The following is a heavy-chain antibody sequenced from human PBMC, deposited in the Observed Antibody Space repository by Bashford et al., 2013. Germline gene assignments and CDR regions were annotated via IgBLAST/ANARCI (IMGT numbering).Heavy chain of an antibody. CDR2: IYSRGNT. CDR1: GGAISSYY. V-gene: IGHV4-4*07. Sequence: SETLSLTCSVSGGAISSYYWNWIRQPAGKGPEWIGRIYSRGNTYYNPSLKSRVTISVDTSKNQFSLQLSSVTAADTAVYYCARVPGTYSHYDYWGRGNPWSPSP. D-gene: IGHD1-26*01. J-gene: IGHJ4*02. CDR3: ARVPGTYSHYDY.